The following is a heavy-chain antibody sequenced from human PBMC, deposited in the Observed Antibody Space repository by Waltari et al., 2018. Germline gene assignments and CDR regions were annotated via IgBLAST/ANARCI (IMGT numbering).Heavy chain of an antibody. J-gene: IGHJ6*03. D-gene: IGHD2-2*01. CDR1: GFTFSSYS. Sequence: EVQLVESGGGLVQPGGSLRLSCAASGFTFSSYSMNWVRQAPGKGLEWVSYISSSSSTIYYADSVKGRFTISRDNAKNSLYLQMNSLRAEDTAVYYCARGPYCSSTSCYFYYYYMDVWGKGTTVTVSS. CDR2: ISSSSSTI. V-gene: IGHV3-48*04. CDR3: ARGPYCSSTSCYFYYYYMDV.